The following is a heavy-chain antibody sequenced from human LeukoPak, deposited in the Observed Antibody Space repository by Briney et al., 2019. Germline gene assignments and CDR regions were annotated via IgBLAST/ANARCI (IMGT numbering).Heavy chain of an antibody. CDR3: ARALGYCSGGSCTRGYNWFDP. CDR2: IYYGGST. CDR1: GGSISSSDYY. Sequence: SETLSLTCTVPGGSISSSDYYWGWIRQPPGKGLEWIGSIYYGGSTYYNPSLKSRVTTSVDTSMNQFSLKLSFVTTADTAVYYCARALGYCSGGSCTRGYNWFDPWGQGTLVTVPS. V-gene: IGHV4-39*01. J-gene: IGHJ5*02. D-gene: IGHD2-15*01.